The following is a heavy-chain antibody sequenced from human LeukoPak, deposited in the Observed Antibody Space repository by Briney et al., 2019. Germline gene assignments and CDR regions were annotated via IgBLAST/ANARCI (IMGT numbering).Heavy chain of an antibody. CDR2: INNDGGNA. CDR3: VRGHGGPAE. V-gene: IGHV3-74*01. Sequence: GGSLRLSCAASGFTFSSHWMHWVRQAPGKGLVWISRINNDGGNAVYADSVNGRFTVSRDNAKNVLYLQMNSLRVEDTATYYCVRGHGGPAEWGQGTLVTVSS. D-gene: IGHD4-23*01. CDR1: GFTFSSHW. J-gene: IGHJ4*02.